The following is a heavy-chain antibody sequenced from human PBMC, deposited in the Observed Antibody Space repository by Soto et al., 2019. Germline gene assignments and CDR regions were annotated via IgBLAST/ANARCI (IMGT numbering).Heavy chain of an antibody. V-gene: IGHV3-23*01. CDR2: ISGSGGST. CDR1: GFTFSSYA. J-gene: IGHJ4*02. Sequence: GGSLRLSCAASGFTFSSYAMSWVRQAPGKGLEWVSAISGSGGSTYYADSVKGRFTITRDNSKNTLYPQMNSLRAEDTAVYYCANYPHFFLATPYFDYWGQGTLVTVSS. D-gene: IGHD5-12*01. CDR3: ANYPHFFLATPYFDY.